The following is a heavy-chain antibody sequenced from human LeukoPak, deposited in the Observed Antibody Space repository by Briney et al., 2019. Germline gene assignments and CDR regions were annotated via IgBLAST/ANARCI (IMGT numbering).Heavy chain of an antibody. D-gene: IGHD1-1*01. CDR3: ARGTLRVVDY. Sequence: PSETLSLTCTVSGGSISSYYWSWIRQPPGKGLEWIGYIYCSGSTNYNPSLKSRVTISVDTSKNQFSLKLSSVTAADTAVYYCARGTLRVVDYWGQGTLVTVSS. CDR2: IYCSGST. CDR1: GGSISSYY. V-gene: IGHV4-59*08. J-gene: IGHJ4*02.